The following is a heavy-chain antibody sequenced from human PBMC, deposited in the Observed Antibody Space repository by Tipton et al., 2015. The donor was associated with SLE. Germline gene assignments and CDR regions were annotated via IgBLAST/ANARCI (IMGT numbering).Heavy chain of an antibody. CDR1: GDSMSSYY. V-gene: IGHV4-59*01. D-gene: IGHD3-10*01. CDR3: AVDYGSGSHDWYFDL. J-gene: IGHJ2*01. CDR2: IYYSGST. Sequence: TLSLTCTVSGDSMSSYYWSWIWQPPGKGLEWIGYIYYSGSTNYNPSLKSRVTISIDTSKNQFSLKLTSVTAADTAVYYCAVDYGSGSHDWYFDLWGRGTLVTVSS.